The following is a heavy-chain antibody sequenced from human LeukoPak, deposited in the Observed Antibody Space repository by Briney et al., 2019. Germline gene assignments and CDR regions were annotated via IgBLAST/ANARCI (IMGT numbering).Heavy chain of an antibody. CDR1: GFIFRNYA. V-gene: IGHV3-23*01. J-gene: IGHJ6*02. D-gene: IGHD2-8*01. CDR2: ITGSGDTT. Sequence: GGSLRLSCAASGFIFRNYAMSWVRQAPGKGLEWVSAITGSGDTTYYADSVKGRFTVSRDNSKNTLYVEMNTLRAEDTAVYYCASVYYYGMDVWGQGTTVTVSS. CDR3: ASVYYYGMDV.